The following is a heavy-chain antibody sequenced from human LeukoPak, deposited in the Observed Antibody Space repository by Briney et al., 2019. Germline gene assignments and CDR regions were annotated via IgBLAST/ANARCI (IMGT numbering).Heavy chain of an antibody. J-gene: IGHJ4*02. CDR2: IYSGGST. CDR1: GFTVSTNY. V-gene: IGHV3-66*04. CDR3: TRPVYSSSGDS. D-gene: IGHD6-6*01. Sequence: PGGSLRLSCAASGFTVSTNYMSWVRQAPGKGLEWVSVIYSGGSTYYADSVEGRFTISRDNSKNTLYLQMNSLRAEDTAVYYCTRPVYSSSGDSWGRGTPVTVSS.